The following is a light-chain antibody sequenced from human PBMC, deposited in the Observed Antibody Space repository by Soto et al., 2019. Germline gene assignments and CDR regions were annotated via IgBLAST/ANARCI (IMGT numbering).Light chain of an antibody. CDR2: AAS. Sequence: AIQMSQSPCSLSASVGDRVAISCRASQDIRNTLAWYQQKPGEAPKLLIFAASNLQSGVPSRFSGSGSVTDFTLAITGLQPEDFATYYCLQDYNFSWTFGQGTKVDIK. J-gene: IGKJ1*01. V-gene: IGKV1-6*01. CDR3: LQDYNFSWT. CDR1: QDIRNT.